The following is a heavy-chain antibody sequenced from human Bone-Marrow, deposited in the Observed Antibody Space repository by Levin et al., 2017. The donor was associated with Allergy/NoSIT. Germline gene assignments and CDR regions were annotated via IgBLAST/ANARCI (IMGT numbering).Heavy chain of an antibody. Sequence: SQTLSLTCAISGDSVSSTSVTWDWIRQSPSRGLEWLGRTYYKSEWLHDYAVSVRSRITINPDTSKNQFSLHLNSVTPEDTAVYYCVRRATSSMAFDIWGQGTMVTVSS. V-gene: IGHV6-1*01. CDR1: GDSVSSTSVT. J-gene: IGHJ3*02. CDR2: TYYKSEWLH. D-gene: IGHD2/OR15-2a*01. CDR3: VRRATSSMAFDI.